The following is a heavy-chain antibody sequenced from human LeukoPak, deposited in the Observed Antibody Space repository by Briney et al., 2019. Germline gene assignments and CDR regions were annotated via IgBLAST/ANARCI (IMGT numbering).Heavy chain of an antibody. CDR1: GFTFSSYA. V-gene: IGHV3-23*01. J-gene: IGHJ4*02. CDR3: AKNRGGSYYSGSDY. D-gene: IGHD1-26*01. Sequence: TGGSLRLSCAASGFTFSSYAMNWVRQAPGKGLEWVSAVRGSDAGTSYADSVKGRFTISRDNSKNTLYLQMNSLRAEDTAVHYCAKNRGGSYYSGSDYWGQGTLVTVSS. CDR2: VRGSDAGT.